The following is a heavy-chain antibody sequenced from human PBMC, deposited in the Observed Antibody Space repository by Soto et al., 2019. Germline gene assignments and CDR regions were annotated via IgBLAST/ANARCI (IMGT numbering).Heavy chain of an antibody. D-gene: IGHD1-7*01. CDR3: ARDRATRSNYAEWFDP. Sequence: QVQLVQSGAEVKKPGASVKVSCKASGYTFTSYGISWVRQAPGQGLEWMGWISAYNGNTNYAQKLQGRVTMTTDTSTSTAYMELRSLRSDDTAVYYCARDRATRSNYAEWFDPWGQGALVTVSS. CDR2: ISAYNGNT. CDR1: GYTFTSYG. V-gene: IGHV1-18*01. J-gene: IGHJ5*02.